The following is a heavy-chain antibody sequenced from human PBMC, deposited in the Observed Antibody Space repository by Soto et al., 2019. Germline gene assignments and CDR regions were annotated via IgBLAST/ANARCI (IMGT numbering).Heavy chain of an antibody. CDR3: AREGMTTVTEDSWFDP. D-gene: IGHD4-4*01. Sequence: QVQLQESGPGLVKPSQTLSLTCTVSGGSISSGDYYWSWIRQPPGKGLEWIGYIYYSGSTYYNPSLKSRVTISVDTSKNQFSLKLSSVTAADTGVYYCAREGMTTVTEDSWFDPWGQGTLVTVSS. V-gene: IGHV4-30-4*01. J-gene: IGHJ5*02. CDR2: IYYSGST. CDR1: GGSISSGDYY.